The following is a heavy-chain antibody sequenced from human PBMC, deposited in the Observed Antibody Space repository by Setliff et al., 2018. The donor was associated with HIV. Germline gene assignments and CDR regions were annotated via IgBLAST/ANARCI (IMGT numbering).Heavy chain of an antibody. CDR2: IIPIFGTT. J-gene: IGHJ6*03. CDR3: ARGRNYDSSGYGDYYYYMDV. V-gene: IGHV1-69*13. D-gene: IGHD3-22*01. Sequence: SVKVSCKASGGTFSSYPISWVRQAPGQGLEWMGGIIPIFGTTHYAQKFQGRVTVTADESTSTAHMQLSSLRSDDTAVYYCARGRNYDSSGYGDYYYYMDVWGKGTTVTVSS. CDR1: GGTFSSYP.